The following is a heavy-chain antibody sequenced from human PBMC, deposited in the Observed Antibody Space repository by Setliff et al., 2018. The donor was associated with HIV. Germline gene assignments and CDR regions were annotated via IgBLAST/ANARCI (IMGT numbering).Heavy chain of an antibody. D-gene: IGHD1-1*01. CDR1: GGSISSSNW. V-gene: IGHV4-4*02. CDR2: IYHSGST. Sequence: PSETLSLTCAVSGGSISSSNWWSWVRQPPGKGLEWIGEIYHSGSTNYNPSLKSRVTISVDTSKNQCYLKVNSVAPADTAVYFCVRADNNGRFHHYMDVWGKGTTVTVSS. CDR3: VRADNNGRFHHYMDV. J-gene: IGHJ6*03.